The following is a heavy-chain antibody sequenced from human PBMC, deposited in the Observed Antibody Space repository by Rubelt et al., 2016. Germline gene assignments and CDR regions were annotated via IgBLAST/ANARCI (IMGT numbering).Heavy chain of an antibody. J-gene: IGHJ5*02. Sequence: QLQLQESGPGLVKPSETLSLTCTVSGGSISSSSYYWGWIRQPPGKGLEWIGSIYYSGSTYYNPSLKSRVTISVDTSKNQFSLKLSSVTAADTAVYYCARHRYSSSWYGEYNWFDPWGQGTLVTVSS. CDR1: GGSISSSSYY. V-gene: IGHV4-39*01. D-gene: IGHD6-13*01. CDR2: IYYSGST. CDR3: ARHRYSSSWYGEYNWFDP.